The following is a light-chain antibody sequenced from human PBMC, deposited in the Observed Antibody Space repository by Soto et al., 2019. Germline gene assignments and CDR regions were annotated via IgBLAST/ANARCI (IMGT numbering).Light chain of an antibody. Sequence: SYELTQPPSVSVSPGQTASITCSGDKLGDKYACWYQQKPGQSPELVIYQDSKRPSGIPERFSGSNSGNTATLTISGTQAMDEADYYCQAWDSSTAEVVFGGGTKLTVL. CDR1: KLGDKY. CDR3: QAWDSSTAEVV. V-gene: IGLV3-1*01. CDR2: QDS. J-gene: IGLJ2*01.